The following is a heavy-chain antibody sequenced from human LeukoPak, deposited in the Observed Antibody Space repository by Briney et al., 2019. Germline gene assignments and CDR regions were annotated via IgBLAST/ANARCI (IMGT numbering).Heavy chain of an antibody. CDR1: GFTFSDYN. D-gene: IGHD5-12*01. CDR2: ISSRDTTI. V-gene: IGHV3-48*01. Sequence: GGSLRLSCAASGFTFSDYNMMWVRQAPGKGPECISFISSRDTTINYADSVKGRCTISRNNAENSLYLQLNSLRVDDTAVYYCARGHSAHDFRLYWGRGTLVTVSS. J-gene: IGHJ4*02. CDR3: ARGHSAHDFRLY.